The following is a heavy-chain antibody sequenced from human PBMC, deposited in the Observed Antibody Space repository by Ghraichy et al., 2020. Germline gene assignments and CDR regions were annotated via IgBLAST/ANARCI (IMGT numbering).Heavy chain of an antibody. CDR1: GFTFSIYT. CDR3: ARAVHSGYYQRTEGGY. V-gene: IGHV3-21*06. CDR2: ITSSSDYI. D-gene: IGHD2-8*01. J-gene: IGHJ4*02. Sequence: GGSLRLSCAASGFTFSIYTMNWVRQAPGKGLEWVSSITSSSDYIFYADSVEGRFTISRDNAKNSLYLQMNSLRVEDTAVYYCARAVHSGYYQRTEGGYWGQGTLVTVPS.